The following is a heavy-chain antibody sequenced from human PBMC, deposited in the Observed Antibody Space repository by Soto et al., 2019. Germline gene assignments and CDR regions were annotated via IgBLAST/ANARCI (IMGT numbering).Heavy chain of an antibody. CDR3: ARSRRGAYSSGWYSPSGYYNYGMDV. CDR1: GYSFTSYW. J-gene: IGHJ6*02. CDR2: IYPGDSDT. Sequence: PGESLKISCKGSGYSFTSYWIAWVRQMPGTGLEWMGIIYPGDSDTKYSPSLQGQVSISADTSISTAYLQWTSLEDSDTAMYYCARSRRGAYSSGWYSPSGYYNYGMDVWGQGTKVTVSS. V-gene: IGHV5-51*01. D-gene: IGHD6-19*01.